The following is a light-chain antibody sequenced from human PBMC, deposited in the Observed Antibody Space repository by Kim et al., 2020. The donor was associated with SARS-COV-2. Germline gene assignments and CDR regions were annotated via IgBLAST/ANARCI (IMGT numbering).Light chain of an antibody. J-gene: IGLJ2*01. V-gene: IGLV3-19*01. Sequence: LGQTVRISCQGDRLRNYYASWDQQKPGQAPVLVVYDKNNRPSGIPDRFSASSSGNTASLTITGAQAEDEADYHCSSRDSSGNHVVFGGGTKLTVL. CDR1: RLRNYY. CDR3: SSRDSSGNHVV. CDR2: DKN.